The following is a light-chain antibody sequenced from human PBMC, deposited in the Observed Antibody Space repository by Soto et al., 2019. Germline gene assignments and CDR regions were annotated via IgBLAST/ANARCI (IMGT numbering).Light chain of an antibody. CDR2: DVS. CDR1: TSDVGGYSS. Sequence: QSVLTQPASVSGSPGQSITLSCTGTTSDVGGYSSVSWYQQQPGKAPKLIIYDVSSRPSEVPNRFSGSRSGNTASLTISGLQAEDEADYYCSSYTSGVSVVFGGGTKLTVL. CDR3: SSYTSGVSVV. V-gene: IGLV2-14*03. J-gene: IGLJ2*01.